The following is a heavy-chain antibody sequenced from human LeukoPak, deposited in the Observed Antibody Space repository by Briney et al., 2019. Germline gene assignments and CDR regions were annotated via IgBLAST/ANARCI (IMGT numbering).Heavy chain of an antibody. CDR3: AREDVVVTANDAFDI. V-gene: IGHV3-21*01. Sequence: GGSLRLSCAASGFTFSSYAMSWVRQAPGKGLEWVSSISSSSSYIYYADSVKGRFTISRDNAKNSLYLQMNSLRAEDTAVYYCAREDVVVTANDAFDIWGQGTMVTVSS. CDR1: GFTFSSYA. J-gene: IGHJ3*02. D-gene: IGHD2-21*02. CDR2: ISSSSSYI.